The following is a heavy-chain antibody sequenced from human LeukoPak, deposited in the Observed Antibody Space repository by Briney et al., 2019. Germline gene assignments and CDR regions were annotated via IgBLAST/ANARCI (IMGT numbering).Heavy chain of an antibody. Sequence: PGGSLRLSCAASGFTFSSYEMNWVRQVPGKGLEWISYISSSGSTIYFADSVKGRFTISRDNAKNSLHLQMNSLRAEDTAVYYCARPSRPYRSSEYFQHWGQGTLVIVSS. J-gene: IGHJ1*01. CDR3: ARPSRPYRSSEYFQH. CDR1: GFTFSSYE. V-gene: IGHV3-48*03. D-gene: IGHD6-13*01. CDR2: ISSSGSTI.